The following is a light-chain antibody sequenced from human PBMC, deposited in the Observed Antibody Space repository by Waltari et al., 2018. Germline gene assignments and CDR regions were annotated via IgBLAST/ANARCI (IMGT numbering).Light chain of an antibody. CDR1: QSISSN. V-gene: IGKV3-15*01. Sequence: EVVVTQTPAALSVSPGYGVTLSCRASQSISSNLAWYQQKAGQAPRLLIYRASIRAADVPARFSGSGSGTEFTLTISSLQSEDFAVYFCQQYDDLPPKYSFGQGTKLEIK. CDR2: RAS. J-gene: IGKJ2*01. CDR3: QQYDDLPPKYS.